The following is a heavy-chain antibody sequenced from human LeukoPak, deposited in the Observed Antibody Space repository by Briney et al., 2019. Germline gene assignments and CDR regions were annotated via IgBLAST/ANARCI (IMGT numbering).Heavy chain of an antibody. Sequence: QPGGSLRLSCAVSGFTFSGHGMHWVRQVPGKGLEWVASISGGGSDTYNEDAVKGRFTISRDNYKSTLSLQMNSLRAEDTAVYYCAKGGAYGSGSYCDYWGQGTLVTASS. J-gene: IGHJ4*02. CDR1: GFTFSGHG. CDR2: ISGGGSDT. V-gene: IGHV3-23*02. CDR3: AKGGAYGSGSYCDY. D-gene: IGHD3-10*01.